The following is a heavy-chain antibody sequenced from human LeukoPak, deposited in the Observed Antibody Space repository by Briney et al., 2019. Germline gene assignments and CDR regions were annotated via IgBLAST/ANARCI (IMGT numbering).Heavy chain of an antibody. D-gene: IGHD3-10*01. V-gene: IGHV1-69*06. J-gene: IGHJ5*02. CDR1: GCTFISYA. CDR2: INPIFGTA. Sequence: SVTVSCKASGCTFISYAISWVRQAPGRGLAWVGGINPIFGTANFAQKLQGRVTNPAHKHTSTPYIELSSQRAEYTAGYYCAWVSEWGSGSFCDPWGQGTLASVSS. CDR3: AWVSEWGSGSFCDP.